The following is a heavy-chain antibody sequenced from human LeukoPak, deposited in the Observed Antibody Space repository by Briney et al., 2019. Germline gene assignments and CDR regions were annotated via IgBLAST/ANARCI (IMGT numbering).Heavy chain of an antibody. V-gene: IGHV1-2*02. CDR1: GGTFSNYA. CDR2: INPNSGGT. D-gene: IGHD3-22*01. Sequence: ASVKVSCKASGGTFSNYAIGWVRQAPGQGLEWMGWINPNSGGTNYAQKFQGRVTMTRDTSISTAYMELSRLRSDDTAVYYCARDHDSSGYYPLGWFDPWGQGTLVTVSS. J-gene: IGHJ5*02. CDR3: ARDHDSSGYYPLGWFDP.